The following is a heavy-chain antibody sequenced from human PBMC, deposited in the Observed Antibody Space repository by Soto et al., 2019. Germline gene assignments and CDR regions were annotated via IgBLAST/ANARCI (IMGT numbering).Heavy chain of an antibody. CDR3: ARGELRYFDWLVGYFDY. J-gene: IGHJ4*02. D-gene: IGHD3-9*01. CDR1: GGSFSGYY. CDR2: IYNSVST. Sequence: SETLSLTCAVYGGSFSGYYWSWIRQPPGKDLEWIAFIYNSVSTNYNPSLKSRVTISVDTSKNQFSLKLSSVTAADTAVYYCARGELRYFDWLVGYFDYWGQGTLVTVSS. V-gene: IGHV4-59*12.